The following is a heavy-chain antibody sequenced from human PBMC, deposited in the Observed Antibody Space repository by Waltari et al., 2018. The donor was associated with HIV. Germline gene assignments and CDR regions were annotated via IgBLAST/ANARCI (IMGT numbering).Heavy chain of an antibody. Sequence: QVQLVESGGGVVQPGRSLRLSCAASGFTFSSYGLHWVRQAPGKGVEWVAVVWYDGINKYYADSVKGRFTISRDNSKNTLYLQMNSLRAEDTALYYCARGRLSYSSGWFALDYWGQGTLVTVSS. CDR1: GFTFSSYG. V-gene: IGHV3-33*01. D-gene: IGHD6-19*01. CDR2: VWYDGINK. CDR3: ARGRLSYSSGWFALDY. J-gene: IGHJ4*02.